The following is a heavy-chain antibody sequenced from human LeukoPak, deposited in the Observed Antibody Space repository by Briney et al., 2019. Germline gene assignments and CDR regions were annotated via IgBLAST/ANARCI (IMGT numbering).Heavy chain of an antibody. V-gene: IGHV4-38-2*02. J-gene: IGHJ4*02. CDR3: ARREASGSGYYGFGY. CDR2: IYHSGST. CDR1: GYSISSGYY. D-gene: IGHD3-3*01. Sequence: PSETLSLTCTVSGYSISSGYYWGWIRQPPGKGLEWIGSIYHSGSTYYNPSLKSRVTISVDTSKNQFSLKLSSVTAADTAVYYCARREASGSGYYGFGYWGQGTLVTVSS.